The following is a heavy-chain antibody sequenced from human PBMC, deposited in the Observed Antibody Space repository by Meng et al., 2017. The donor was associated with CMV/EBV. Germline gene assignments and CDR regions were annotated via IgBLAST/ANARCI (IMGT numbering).Heavy chain of an antibody. D-gene: IGHD2-15*01. Sequence: SETLSLTCTVSGGSISSGGYYWSWLRQHPGKGLEWIGYIYYSGSTYYNPSLKSRVTISVDTSKNQFSLKLSSVTAADTAVYYCARLSGVNWFDPWGQGTLVTVSS. J-gene: IGHJ5*02. CDR1: GGSISSGGYY. CDR2: IYYSGST. CDR3: ARLSGVNWFDP. V-gene: IGHV4-31*03.